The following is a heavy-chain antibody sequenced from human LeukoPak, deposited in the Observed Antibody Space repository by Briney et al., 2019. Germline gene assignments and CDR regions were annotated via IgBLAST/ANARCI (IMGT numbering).Heavy chain of an antibody. V-gene: IGHV1-69*13. CDR3: ARDFGGIQWEHEGYWFDP. Sequence: SVKVSCKASGGTFSSHAISWVRQAGGQGLEWMGAIIPVFGVPSYAQRFQGRVTITADESTNTAYMELSSLRYEDTAVYYCARDFGGIQWEHEGYWFDPWGQGTLVTVSS. D-gene: IGHD1-26*01. CDR2: IIPVFGVP. J-gene: IGHJ5*02. CDR1: GGTFSSHA.